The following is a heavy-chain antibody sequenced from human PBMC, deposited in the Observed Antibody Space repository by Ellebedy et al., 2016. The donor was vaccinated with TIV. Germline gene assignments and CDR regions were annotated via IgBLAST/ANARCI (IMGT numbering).Heavy chain of an antibody. CDR1: GFTFSSYT. D-gene: IGHD1-1*01. J-gene: IGHJ4*02. V-gene: IGHV3-23*01. Sequence: GESLKIPCAASGFTFSSYTINWVRQAPGKGLEWVSGVLGGGTSTYYANSVKGRFTISRDNAKNSLYLQMNSLRAEYTAVYYCEMEPHDYWGQGTLVPVSS. CDR2: VLGGGTST. CDR3: EMEPHDY.